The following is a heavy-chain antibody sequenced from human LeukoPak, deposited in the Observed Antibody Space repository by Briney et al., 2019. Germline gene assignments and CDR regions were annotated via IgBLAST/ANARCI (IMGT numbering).Heavy chain of an antibody. Sequence: GGSLGLSCAASGFTFSSYAMHWVRQAPGKGLEYASAISSNGGSTYYANSVKGRFTISRDNSKNTLYLQMGSLRAEDTAVYYCAREAGGGSSWYLPVDYYYYYYYMDVWGKGTTVTVSS. V-gene: IGHV3-64*01. J-gene: IGHJ6*03. D-gene: IGHD6-13*01. CDR2: ISSNGGST. CDR1: GFTFSSYA. CDR3: AREAGGGSSWYLPVDYYYYYYYMDV.